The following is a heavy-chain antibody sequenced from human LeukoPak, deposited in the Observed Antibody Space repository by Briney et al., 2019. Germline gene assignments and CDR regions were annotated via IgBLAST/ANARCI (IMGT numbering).Heavy chain of an antibody. CDR1: GYTFTSYG. CDR3: ATTVTTPIAAAAKGTLGY. J-gene: IGHJ4*02. D-gene: IGHD6-25*01. Sequence: ASVKVSCKASGYTFTSYGISWVRQAPGQGLEWMGWISAYNGNTNYAQKLQGRVTMTTDTSTSTAYMELRSLRSDDTAVYYCATTVTTPIAAAAKGTLGYWGQGTLVTVSS. V-gene: IGHV1-18*01. CDR2: ISAYNGNT.